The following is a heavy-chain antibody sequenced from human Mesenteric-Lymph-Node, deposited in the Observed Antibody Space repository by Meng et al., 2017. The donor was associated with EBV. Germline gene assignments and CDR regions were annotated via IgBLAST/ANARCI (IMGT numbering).Heavy chain of an antibody. CDR3: ARGATSVFDL. CDR1: GDSVSSRSAA. J-gene: IGHJ2*01. Sequence: QVQLQQSGPGLLXXXXXLSLTCVLSGDSVSSRSAAWTWIRQPPSRGLEWMGRTYYRSKWYNDYAVFVKSRITINPDTSKNQFSLQLNSVTPEDTAVYYCARGATSVFDLWGRGTLVTVSS. V-gene: IGHV6-1*01. CDR2: TYYRSKWYN.